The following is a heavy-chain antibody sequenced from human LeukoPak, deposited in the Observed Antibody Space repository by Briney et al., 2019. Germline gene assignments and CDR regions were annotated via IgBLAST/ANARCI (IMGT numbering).Heavy chain of an antibody. CDR3: ATYRQVLLPFES. D-gene: IGHD2-8*02. Sequence: PGGSLRLSCAASGFTFSTFAMIWVRQPPGKGLEWVSSIFPSRGEIHYADSVRGRFTISRDNSKSTLSLQMNSLRAEDTAIYYCATYRQVLLPFESWGQGTLVTVSS. J-gene: IGHJ4*02. CDR1: GFTFSTFA. V-gene: IGHV3-23*01. CDR2: IFPSRGEI.